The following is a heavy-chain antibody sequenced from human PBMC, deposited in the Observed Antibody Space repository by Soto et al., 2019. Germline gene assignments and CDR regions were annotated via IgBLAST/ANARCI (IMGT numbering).Heavy chain of an antibody. Sequence: SGPTLVNPTETLTLTCSVSGFSLTDTRMGVSWIRQAPGKALEWLAHIISNDDKSYSTSLKSRLTISKDTSKSQVVLRMTNMDPVDTGRYYCARALFYSDSDGYYFQFDYWGPGTLVTVSS. CDR3: ARALFYSDSDGYYFQFDY. CDR1: GFSLTDTRMG. J-gene: IGHJ4*02. D-gene: IGHD3-22*01. CDR2: IISNDDK. V-gene: IGHV2-26*01.